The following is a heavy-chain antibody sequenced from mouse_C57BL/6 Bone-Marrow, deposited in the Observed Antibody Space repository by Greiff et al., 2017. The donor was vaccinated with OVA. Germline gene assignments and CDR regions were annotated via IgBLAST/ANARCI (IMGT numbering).Heavy chain of an antibody. CDR3: ARDSGYYGSSPYYFDY. J-gene: IGHJ2*01. V-gene: IGHV3-6*01. CDR2: ISYDGSN. D-gene: IGHD1-1*01. Sequence: EVKLQESGPGLVKPSQSLSLTCSVTGYSITSGYYWNWIRQFPGNKLEWMGYISYDGSNNYNPSLKNRISITRDTSKNQFFLKLNSVTTEDTATYYCARDSGYYGSSPYYFDYWGQGTTLTVSS. CDR1: GYSITSGYY.